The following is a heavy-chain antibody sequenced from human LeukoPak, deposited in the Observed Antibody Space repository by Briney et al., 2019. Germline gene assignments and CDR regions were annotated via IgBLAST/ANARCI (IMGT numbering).Heavy chain of an antibody. D-gene: IGHD2-15*01. CDR1: GYTFTGHY. V-gene: IGHV1-2*02. J-gene: IGHJ4*02. Sequence: ASVKVSCKASGYTFTGHYMHWVRQAPGQGLEWMGWINPNSGGTTYAQKFQGRVTMTRDTSISTAYMELNNLRSDDTAVYYCARDQVARDIVLVLAATGTIDYWGQGTLVTVSS. CDR3: ARDQVARDIVLVLAATGTIDY. CDR2: INPNSGGT.